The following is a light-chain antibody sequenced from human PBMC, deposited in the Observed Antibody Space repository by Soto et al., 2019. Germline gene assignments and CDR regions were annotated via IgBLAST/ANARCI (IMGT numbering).Light chain of an antibody. CDR3: QQYGSSPT. V-gene: IGKV3-20*01. CDR1: QSVSSTY. CDR2: RTS. J-gene: IGKJ1*01. Sequence: EVVMSQSPATLSVSPGERATHSCRASQSVSSTYLAWYQQKPGQAPRLLIYRTSTRATGIPARFSGSGSGTDFTLTISSLEPEDFSVYYCQQYGSSPTFGQGTKVDIK.